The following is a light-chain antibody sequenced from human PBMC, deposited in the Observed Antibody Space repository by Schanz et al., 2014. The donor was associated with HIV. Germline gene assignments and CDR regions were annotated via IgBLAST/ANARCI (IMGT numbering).Light chain of an antibody. CDR2: GAY. J-gene: IGKJ2*01. Sequence: DIQMTQSPSSLSASVGDRVTITCRASQAVGNYLAWYQQKPGKVPELLIYGAYTLARGVPTTFSGSGSGTEFTLTISSLQPDDFATYYCQRYNSFSHTFGQGTKLDIK. CDR1: QAVGNY. V-gene: IGKV1-27*01. CDR3: QRYNSFSHT.